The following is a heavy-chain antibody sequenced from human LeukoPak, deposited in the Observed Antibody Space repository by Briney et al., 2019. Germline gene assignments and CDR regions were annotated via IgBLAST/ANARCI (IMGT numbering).Heavy chain of an antibody. CDR2: MSSSSSYI. V-gene: IGHV3-21*01. Sequence: GGSPRLSCAASGFTFSSYSMNWVRQAPGKGLEWVSSMSSSSSYIYYADSVKGRFTISRDNAKNSLYLQMNSLRAEDTAVYYCARMVIAARVLGVFDFWGQGTLVTVFS. CDR1: GFTFSSYS. CDR3: ARMVIAARVLGVFDF. J-gene: IGHJ4*02. D-gene: IGHD6-6*01.